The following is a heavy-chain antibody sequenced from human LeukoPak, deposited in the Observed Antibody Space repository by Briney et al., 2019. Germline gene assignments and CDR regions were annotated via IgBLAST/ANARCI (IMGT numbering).Heavy chain of an antibody. V-gene: IGHV3-48*03. CDR3: ARRMVREALGF. J-gene: IGHJ4*01. CDR2: ISSSGSTI. D-gene: IGHD3-10*01. CDR1: GFTFSSYE. Sequence: GGYVRLYCAASGFTFSSYEMNWVGQAPGNGLEGVSYISSSGSTIYYADSVKGRFNISRDNAKNPLYLQMNSLRAEDTAVYYCARRMVREALGFWGQGTLVTVSS.